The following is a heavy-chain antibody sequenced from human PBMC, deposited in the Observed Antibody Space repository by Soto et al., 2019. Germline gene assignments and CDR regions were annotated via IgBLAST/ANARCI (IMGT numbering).Heavy chain of an antibody. J-gene: IGHJ4*02. CDR2: IVPIVDTS. Sequence: QVQLVQSGAEVRQPASSVKVSCKTSGGTFSSYAISWVRQAPGQGVEWMGGIVPIVDTSTYAQKFQGRVTMTANESTSTVYMELISLRSDDTAVYYCVRVVAIPGYPDNWGQGTLVTVSS. CDR1: GGTFSSYA. CDR3: VRVVAIPGYPDN. D-gene: IGHD5-12*01. V-gene: IGHV1-69*12.